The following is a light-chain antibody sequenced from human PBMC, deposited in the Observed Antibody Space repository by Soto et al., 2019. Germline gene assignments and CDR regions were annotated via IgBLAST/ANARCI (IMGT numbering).Light chain of an antibody. V-gene: IGLV1-40*01. J-gene: IGLJ1*01. CDR1: NSNIGAGSD. CDR3: QSYDSLSSYV. Sequence: QLVLTQPPSVSGAPGQRVTISCTGSNSNIGAGSDVHWYQQLPGTAPKLLMSNNNNRPSGVPDRFSGSKSGASASLAITGLQAEDEADYYCQSYDSLSSYVFGTGTKVTVL. CDR2: NNN.